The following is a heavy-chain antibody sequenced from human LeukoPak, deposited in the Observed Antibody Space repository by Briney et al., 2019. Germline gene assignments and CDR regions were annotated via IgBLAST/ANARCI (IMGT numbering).Heavy chain of an antibody. D-gene: IGHD3-3*01. Sequence: SETLSLTCTVSGGSISSYYWSWIRRPPGKGLEWIGYIYYSGSTNYNPSLKSRVTISVDTSKNQLSLKLSSVTAADTAVYYCARHYDFWSGYYKASGYYYYMDVWGKGTTVTVSS. J-gene: IGHJ6*03. CDR2: IYYSGST. CDR1: GGSISSYY. CDR3: ARHYDFWSGYYKASGYYYYMDV. V-gene: IGHV4-59*01.